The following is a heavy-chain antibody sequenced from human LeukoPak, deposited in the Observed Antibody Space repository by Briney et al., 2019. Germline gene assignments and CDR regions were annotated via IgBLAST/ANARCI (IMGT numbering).Heavy chain of an antibody. CDR2: IYHSGST. Sequence: SETLSLTCAVSGYSISSGYHWGWIRQPPGKGLEWIGSIYHSGSTYYNPSLKSRVTISVDTSKNQFSLKLSSVTAADTAVYYCARASGLGGSSSGAWGAIFDYWGQGTLVTVSS. V-gene: IGHV4-38-2*01. D-gene: IGHD1-26*01. J-gene: IGHJ4*02. CDR3: ARASGLGGSSSGAWGAIFDY. CDR1: GYSISSGYH.